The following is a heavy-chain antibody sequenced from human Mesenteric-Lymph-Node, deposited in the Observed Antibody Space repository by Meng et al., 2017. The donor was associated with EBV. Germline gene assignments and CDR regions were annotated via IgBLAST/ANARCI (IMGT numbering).Heavy chain of an antibody. V-gene: IGHV4-39*07. Sequence: QVQLQESGPGLVKPSETLSLTCTVSGVSISNSGYYWGWIRQPPGSGLEWIGSIYYSGSTYYNPSLKSRATTLVDTSKNQFSLKLDSMTAADTAVYYCARVYDIGGSFDLCGRGTLVTVSS. J-gene: IGHJ2*01. CDR1: GVSISNSGYY. D-gene: IGHD3-9*01. CDR3: ARVYDIGGSFDL. CDR2: IYYSGST.